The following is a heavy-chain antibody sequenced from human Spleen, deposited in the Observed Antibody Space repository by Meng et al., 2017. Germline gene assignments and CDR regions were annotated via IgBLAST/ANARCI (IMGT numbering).Heavy chain of an antibody. J-gene: IGHJ4*02. Sequence: QVQLQQWGAGLLKPSETLSLTCVVSGGSFSDYYWSWIRQPQGKGLEWIGEINHSGSTNYNPSLESRATISVDKSKNQFSLKLNSVTAADTAMYYCARMYPYLDYWGQGTLVTVSS. V-gene: IGHV4-34*01. D-gene: IGHD3-16*01. CDR2: INHSGST. CDR1: GGSFSDYY. CDR3: ARMYPYLDY.